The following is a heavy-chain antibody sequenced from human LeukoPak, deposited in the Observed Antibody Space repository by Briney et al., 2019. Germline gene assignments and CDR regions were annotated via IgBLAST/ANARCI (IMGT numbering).Heavy chain of an antibody. CDR2: TNPNSGGT. CDR1: GYTFTGYY. J-gene: IGHJ4*02. Sequence: ASVKVSCKASGYTFTGYYMHWVRQAPGQGLEWMGRTNPNSGGTNYAQKFQGRVTMTRDTSISTAYMELSRLRSDDTAVYYCARGKIAARPDPFDYWGQGTLVTVSS. D-gene: IGHD6-6*01. CDR3: ARGKIAARPDPFDY. V-gene: IGHV1-2*06.